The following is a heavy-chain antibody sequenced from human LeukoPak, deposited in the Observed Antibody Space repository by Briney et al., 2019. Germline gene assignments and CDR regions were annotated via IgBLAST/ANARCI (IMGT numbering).Heavy chain of an antibody. CDR3: VKSINWGRVASYYDY. Sequence: GGSLRLSCSASGFTFSTYAMHWVRQAPGKGLEYVSAISSHGGDAYYADSVKGRFTISRDNSKNTLYLQMSSLRAEDTAVYYCVKSINWGRVASYYDYWGQGSLVSVSS. CDR1: GFTFSTYA. V-gene: IGHV3-64D*06. J-gene: IGHJ4*02. CDR2: ISSHGGDA. D-gene: IGHD7-27*01.